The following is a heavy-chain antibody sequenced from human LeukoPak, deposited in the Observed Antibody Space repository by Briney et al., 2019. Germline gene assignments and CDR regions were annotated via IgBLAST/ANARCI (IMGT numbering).Heavy chain of an antibody. CDR2: ISYDGSST. Sequence: PGGSPRLSCAASGFTFSNYWMHWVRQAPGKGLVWVSRISYDGSSTSYADSVRGRFTISRDNAKNTLNLQMNSLRAEDTAVYYCARESPEWRYFDYWGQGTLVTVSS. V-gene: IGHV3-74*01. CDR1: GFTFSNYW. D-gene: IGHD2-8*01. CDR3: ARESPEWRYFDY. J-gene: IGHJ4*02.